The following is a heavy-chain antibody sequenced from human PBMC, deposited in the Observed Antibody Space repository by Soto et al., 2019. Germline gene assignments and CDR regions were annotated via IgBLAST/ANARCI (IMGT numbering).Heavy chain of an antibody. J-gene: IGHJ4*02. CDR1: GYTFNSYN. V-gene: IGHV1-46*02. Sequence: QVQLVQSGAEVKKPGASVKVSCKASGYTFNSYNMQWVRQAPGQGLEWMGVINPSSGSTNYAQKFQGSVIMTRDPSTNTVYMELSTLRSDDTAVYYCARIYSGSRLDYWGQGTLVTVSS. D-gene: IGHD1-26*01. CDR2: INPSSGST. CDR3: ARIYSGSRLDY.